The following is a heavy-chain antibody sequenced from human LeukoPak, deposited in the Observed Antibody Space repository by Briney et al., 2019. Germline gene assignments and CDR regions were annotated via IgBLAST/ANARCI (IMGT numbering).Heavy chain of an antibody. V-gene: IGHV1-18*01. CDR2: ISAYNGNT. CDR3: ARDLTSGKYSSSWYWNYFDY. D-gene: IGHD6-13*01. Sequence: ASVKVSCKASGYTFTSYGISWVRQAPGQGLEWMGWISAYNGNTNCAQKLQGRVTMTTDTSTSTAYMELRSLRSDDTAVYYCARDLTSGKYSSSWYWNYFDYWGQGTLVTVSS. CDR1: GYTFTSYG. J-gene: IGHJ4*02.